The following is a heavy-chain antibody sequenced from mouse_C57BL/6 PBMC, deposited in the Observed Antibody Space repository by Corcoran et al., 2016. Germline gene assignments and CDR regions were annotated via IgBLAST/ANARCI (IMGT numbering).Heavy chain of an antibody. V-gene: IGHV1-66*01. D-gene: IGHD1-1*01. J-gene: IGHJ3*01. CDR2: IYPGRGNT. CDR3: ARGPKVYYYGSSYPTGTGAWFAY. CDR1: GYSFTSYY. Sequence: QVQLQQSGPELVKPGASVKISCKASGYSFTSYYIHWVKQRPGQGLEWIGWIYPGRGNTKYNEKFKGKATLTADTSSSTAYMQLSSLTSEDSAVYYCARGPKVYYYGSSYPTGTGAWFAYWGQGTLVTVSA.